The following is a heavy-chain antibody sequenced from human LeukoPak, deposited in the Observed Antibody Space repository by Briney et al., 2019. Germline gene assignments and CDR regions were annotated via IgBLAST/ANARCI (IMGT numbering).Heavy chain of an antibody. D-gene: IGHD3-3*01. CDR1: GDSVSSNSAA. CDR2: TYYRSKWYN. CDR3: ARTHYDFWSGYYLYNWFDP. Sequence: SQTLSLTCAISGDSVSSNSAAWNWIRQSPSRGLEWLGRTYYRSKWYNDYAVSVKSRITINPDTSKNQFSLQLNSVTPEDTAVYYCARTHYDFWSGYYLYNWFDPWGQGTLVTVSS. J-gene: IGHJ5*02. V-gene: IGHV6-1*01.